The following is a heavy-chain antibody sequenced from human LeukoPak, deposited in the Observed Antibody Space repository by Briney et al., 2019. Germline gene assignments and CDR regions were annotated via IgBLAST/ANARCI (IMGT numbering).Heavy chain of an antibody. CDR3: AREKLGYYDGSGRGWFDP. CDR1: GGSFSGYY. D-gene: IGHD3-22*01. V-gene: IGHV4-34*01. J-gene: IGHJ5*02. Sequence: SETLSLTCAVYGGSFSGYYWSWIRQPPGKGREWIGEINHSGSTNYNPSLKSRVTISVDTSKNQFSLKLSSVTAADTAVYYCAREKLGYYDGSGRGWFDPWGQGTLVTVSS. CDR2: INHSGST.